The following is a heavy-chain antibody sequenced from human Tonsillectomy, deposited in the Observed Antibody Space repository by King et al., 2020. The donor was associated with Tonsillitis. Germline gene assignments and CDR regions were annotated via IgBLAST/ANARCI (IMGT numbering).Heavy chain of an antibody. CDR3: VREMLTGSCADY. CDR2: ISGSGYKT. D-gene: IGHD2-15*01. J-gene: IGHJ4*02. V-gene: IGHV3-23*04. CDR1: GFTFRSYA. Sequence: VQLVESGGGLVQPGGPLRLSCAASGFTFRSYALSWVRQSPGKGLQWVSAISGSGYKTYYIDSVKGRFTISTDNSKNTVSLQINSLRAEDTGVYYCVREMLTGSCADYWGQGTLVTVSS.